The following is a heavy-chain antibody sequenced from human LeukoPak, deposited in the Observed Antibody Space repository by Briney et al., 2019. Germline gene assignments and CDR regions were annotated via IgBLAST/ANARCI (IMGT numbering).Heavy chain of an antibody. CDR1: GFTFDDYG. J-gene: IGHJ6*03. CDR2: INWNGGST. Sequence: GGSLRLSCAASGFTFDDYGMSWVRQAPGKGLEWVSGINWNGGSTGYADSVKGRFTISRDNAKNSLYLQMNSLRAEDTALYYCAKAGGPTYYYGSGSYHYYYYMDVWGKGTTVTISS. CDR3: AKAGGPTYYYGSGSYHYYYYMDV. D-gene: IGHD3-10*01. V-gene: IGHV3-20*04.